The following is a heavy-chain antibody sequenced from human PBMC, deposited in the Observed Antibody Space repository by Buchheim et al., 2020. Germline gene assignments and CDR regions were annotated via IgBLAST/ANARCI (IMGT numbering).Heavy chain of an antibody. J-gene: IGHJ4*02. D-gene: IGHD3-10*01. Sequence: QVQLVESGGGVVQPGRSLRLSCAASGFTFTSYAMHWVRQAPGKGLEWVALISSDGSQKYYADSVTGRFTISRDNSIKMLYLQMNSLRAEDTALYYCARDLVVGFYYGSAPLGYWGQGTL. CDR3: ARDLVVGFYYGSAPLGY. CDR1: GFTFTSYA. CDR2: ISSDGSQK. V-gene: IGHV3-30*04.